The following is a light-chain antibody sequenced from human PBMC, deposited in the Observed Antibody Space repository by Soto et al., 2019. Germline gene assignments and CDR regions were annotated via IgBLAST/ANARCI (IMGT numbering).Light chain of an antibody. CDR2: DVS. CDR1: ISDFGGYNS. V-gene: IGLV2-14*01. Sequence: QSALTQPASVSGSPGESITISCTGTISDFGGYNSVSWHQQHPGKAPKLLIYDVSSRPSGVSNRFSGSKSGNTASLTISGLQAEDEADYYCASYTSSSTLAFGGGTKLTVL. J-gene: IGLJ2*01. CDR3: ASYTSSSTLA.